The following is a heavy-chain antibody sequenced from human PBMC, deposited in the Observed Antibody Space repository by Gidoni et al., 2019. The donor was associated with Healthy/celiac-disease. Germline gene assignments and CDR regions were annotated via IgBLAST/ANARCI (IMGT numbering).Heavy chain of an antibody. CDR2: IRSKANSYAT. CDR1: GFTFSGSA. V-gene: IGHV3-73*01. CDR3: TRHWRFDP. J-gene: IGHJ5*02. Sequence: VQLVESGGGLVQPGWSLIFPCAASGFTFSGSAMPWVRQASGKGLEWVGRIRSKANSYATAYAASVKGRFTISRDDSKNTAYLQMNGLKTEDTAVYYCTRHWRFDPWGQGTLVTVSS.